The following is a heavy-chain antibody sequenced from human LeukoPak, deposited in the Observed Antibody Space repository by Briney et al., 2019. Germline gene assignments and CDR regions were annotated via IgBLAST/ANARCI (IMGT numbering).Heavy chain of an antibody. D-gene: IGHD6-13*01. CDR3: ARGSDTAAGLY. J-gene: IGHJ4*02. CDR1: VGSFSGYY. CDR2: INHSGST. Sequence: SETLSLTCAFYVGSFSGYYWSWIRQPPGKGLEWIGEINHSGSTNYNLSLKSRVSISVDSSKNQFSLKVSSVTAADTAVYYCARGSDTAAGLYWGQGTLVTVSS. V-gene: IGHV4-34*01.